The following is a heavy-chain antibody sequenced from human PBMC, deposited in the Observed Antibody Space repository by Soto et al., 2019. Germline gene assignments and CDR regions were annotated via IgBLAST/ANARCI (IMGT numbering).Heavy chain of an antibody. D-gene: IGHD6-19*01. V-gene: IGHV3-72*01. CDR2: IRRKANSYTT. CDR1: GLIFSDYH. Sequence: EVQLVESGGGLVQPGGSLRLSCAASGLIFSDYHMDWVRQAPGKGLEWVGRIRRKANSYTTEYAASVKGRFTISREDTKNSLYLQMNSRKSEDTAVYYCAMLGGWSGGSSGMDVWGQGTTVTVSS. CDR3: AMLGGWSGGSSGMDV. J-gene: IGHJ6*02.